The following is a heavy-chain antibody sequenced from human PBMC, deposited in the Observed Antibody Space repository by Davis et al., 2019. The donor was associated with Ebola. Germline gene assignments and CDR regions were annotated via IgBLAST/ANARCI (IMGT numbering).Heavy chain of an antibody. CDR3: ASGLYGDYSDGY. CDR2: ISYDGSNK. D-gene: IGHD4-17*01. CDR1: GFSFFSYG. V-gene: IGHV3-30*19. Sequence: PGGSLRLSCAASGFSFFSYGMHWVRQAPGKGLEWVAFISYDGSNKYYADSVKGRFTISRDNSKNTLYLQMNSLRVEDTAVYNCASGLYGDYSDGYWGQGTLVTVSS. J-gene: IGHJ4*02.